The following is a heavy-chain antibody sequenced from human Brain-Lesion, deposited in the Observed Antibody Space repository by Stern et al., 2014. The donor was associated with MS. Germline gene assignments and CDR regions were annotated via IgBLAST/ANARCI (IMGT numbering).Heavy chain of an antibody. CDR3: ARGRVVPGFQYYATDV. D-gene: IGHD2-2*01. CDR2: IFNSGST. CDR1: GGSISSGGYY. V-gene: IGHV4-61*02. Sequence: VQLVESGPGLVKPSQTLSLSCTVSGGSISSGGYYWSWIRQPAGKGLEWIGRIFNSGSTSYTPSLKSRVTISIDTSKNHFSLRLNSMTAADTAVYYCARGRVVPGFQYYATDVWGQGTTVIVSS. J-gene: IGHJ6*02.